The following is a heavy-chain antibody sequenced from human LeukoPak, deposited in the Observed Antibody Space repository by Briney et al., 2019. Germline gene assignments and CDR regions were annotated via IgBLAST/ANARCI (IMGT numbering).Heavy chain of an antibody. CDR3: AKDKELLWFGESNYFDY. CDR1: GFTFSSYA. CDR2: ISGSVGRT. J-gene: IGHJ4*02. D-gene: IGHD3-10*01. V-gene: IGHV3-23*01. Sequence: PGGSLILSCAASGFTFSSYAMSWVRQAPGKGLEWVSAISGSVGRTYYADSVKGRFTISRDNSKNTLYLQMNSLRAEDTAVYYCAKDKELLWFGESNYFDYWGQGTLVTVSS.